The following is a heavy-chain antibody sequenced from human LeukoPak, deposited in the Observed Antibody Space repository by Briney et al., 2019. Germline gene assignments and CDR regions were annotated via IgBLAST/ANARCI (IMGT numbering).Heavy chain of an antibody. CDR3: VRLILGSTTAGN. V-gene: IGHV4-38-2*02. CDR2: IYHSGST. J-gene: IGHJ4*02. D-gene: IGHD3-16*01. Sequence: PSETLSLTCTVSGYSISSGYYWGWIRQPPGKGLEWIGSIYHSGSTYYNPSLKSRVTISLDTSKNQFSLMVNSVTAADTAVYYCVRLILGSTTAGNWGQGNLVTVSS. CDR1: GYSISSGYY.